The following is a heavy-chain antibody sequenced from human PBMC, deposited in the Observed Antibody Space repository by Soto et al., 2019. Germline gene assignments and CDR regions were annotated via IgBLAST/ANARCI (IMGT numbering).Heavy chain of an antibody. CDR1: GISVSNSY. D-gene: IGHD3-16*01. V-gene: IGHV3-53*01. Sequence: EVQLVESGGDLIQPGGSPRLSCAASGISVSNSYMSWVRQAPGKGLEWVSVIYSDGSTYYADSMKGRFTISRDNSKNTLYLQMNSLRAEDTAVYYCARDRRDGYCLGYWGQGTLVTVSS. J-gene: IGHJ4*02. CDR2: IYSDGST. CDR3: ARDRRDGYCLGY.